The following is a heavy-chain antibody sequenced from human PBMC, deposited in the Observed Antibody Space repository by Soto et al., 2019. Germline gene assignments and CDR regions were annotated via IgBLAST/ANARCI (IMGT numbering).Heavy chain of an antibody. D-gene: IGHD3-16*01. CDR3: ARSYTYDYSVFGY. CDR2: IYHSGST. J-gene: IGHJ4*02. Sequence: SETLSLTCAVSGYSISSGYYWGWIRQPPGKGLEWIGSIYHSGSTYYNPSLKSRVTISVDTSKNQFSLKLSSVTAADTAVYYCARSYTYDYSVFGYGGQGTLVTVSS. V-gene: IGHV4-38-2*01. CDR1: GYSISSGYY.